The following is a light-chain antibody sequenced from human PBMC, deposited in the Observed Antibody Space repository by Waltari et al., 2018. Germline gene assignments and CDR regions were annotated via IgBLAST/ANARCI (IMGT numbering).Light chain of an antibody. J-gene: IGKJ5*01. CDR3: QQYNRWPPIT. CDR1: QSIATN. V-gene: IGKV3-15*01. Sequence: EVVMTQSPDTLSVSPGGRATLSCRASQSIATNLAWYQQRRGQAPRLLIFDASTRATSIPGVFSGSGSGTEFPLNISSLQSDDSAVYYCQQYNRWPPITFGQGTRLEIK. CDR2: DAS.